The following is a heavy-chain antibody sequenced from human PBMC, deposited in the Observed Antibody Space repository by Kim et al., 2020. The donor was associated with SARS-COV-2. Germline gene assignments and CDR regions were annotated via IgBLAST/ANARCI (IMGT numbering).Heavy chain of an antibody. V-gene: IGHV3-30-3*01. CDR2: ISYDGSNK. D-gene: IGHD6-13*01. Sequence: GGSLRLSCAASGFTFSSYAMHWVRQAPGKGLEWVAVISYDGSNKYYADSVKGRFTISRDNSKNTLYLQMNSLRAEDTAVYYCAVPTLVYSSSPPWLYWR. J-gene: IGHJ4*01. CDR1: GFTFSSYA. CDR3: AVPTLVYSSSPPWLY.